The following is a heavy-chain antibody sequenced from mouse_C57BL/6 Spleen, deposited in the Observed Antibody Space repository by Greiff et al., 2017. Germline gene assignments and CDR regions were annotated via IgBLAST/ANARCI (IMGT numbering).Heavy chain of an antibody. CDR2: IAPSDSYT. D-gene: IGHD1-1*01. CDR3: ARFGYGSSYDY. CDR1: GYTFTSYW. J-gene: IGHJ2*01. V-gene: IGHV1-69*01. Sequence: VQLQQPGAELVMPGASVKLSCKASGYTFTSYWMHWVKQRPGQGLEWIGEIAPSDSYTNYNQKFKGKSTLTVDKSSSTAYMQLSSLTSEDSAVYYCARFGYGSSYDYWGQGTTLTVSS.